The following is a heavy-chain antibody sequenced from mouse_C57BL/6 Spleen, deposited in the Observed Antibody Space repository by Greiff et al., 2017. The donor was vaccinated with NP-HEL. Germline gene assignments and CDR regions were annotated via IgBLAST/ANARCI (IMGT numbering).Heavy chain of an antibody. CDR1: GYTFTDYN. D-gene: IGHD2-3*01. V-gene: IGHV1-18*01. J-gene: IGHJ4*01. CDR3: ARLLPFYAMDY. Sequence: VQLQQSGPELVKPGASVKIPCKASGYTFTDYNMDWVKQSHGKSLEWIGDINPNNGGTIYNQKFKGKATLTVDKSSSTAYMELRSLTSEDTAVYYCARLLPFYAMDYWGQGTSVTVSS. CDR2: INPNNGGT.